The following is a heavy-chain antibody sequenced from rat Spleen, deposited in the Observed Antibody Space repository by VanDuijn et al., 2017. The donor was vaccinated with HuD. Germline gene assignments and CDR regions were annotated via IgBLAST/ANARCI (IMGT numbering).Heavy chain of an antibody. CDR2: INTDGGST. CDR1: GFTFSDYY. Sequence: EVQLVESGGGLVQPGRSMKLSCAASGFTFSDYYMAWVRQAPTKGLEWVASINTDGGSTYYQDSVKGRFTIARDNAEKTVYLQMNSLRSEDTATYYCAKDRGYYSSYVMDAWGQGASVTVSS. CDR3: AKDRGYYSSYVMDA. V-gene: IGHV5-25*01. J-gene: IGHJ4*01. D-gene: IGHD1-2*01.